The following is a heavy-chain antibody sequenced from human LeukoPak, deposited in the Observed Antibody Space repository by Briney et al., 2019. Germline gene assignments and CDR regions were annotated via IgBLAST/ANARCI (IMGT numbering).Heavy chain of an antibody. J-gene: IGHJ6*03. CDR1: GYTFTSYY. D-gene: IGHD6-6*01. Sequence: GASVKVSGKASGYTFTSYYMHWVRQAPGQGLEWMGIINPSGGSTSYAQKFQGRVTMTRDMSTSTVYMELSSLRSEDTAVYYCARQNSSSSQVVHYYYYMDVWGKGTTVTVSS. CDR3: ARQNSSSSQVVHYYYYMDV. CDR2: INPSGGST. V-gene: IGHV1-46*01.